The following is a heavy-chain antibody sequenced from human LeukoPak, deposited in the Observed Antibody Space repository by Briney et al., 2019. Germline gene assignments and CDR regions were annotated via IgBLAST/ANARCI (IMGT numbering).Heavy chain of an antibody. CDR2: ISSSGSTI. V-gene: IGHV3-48*03. CDR1: GFTFSSYE. CDR3: ARALARYIWNSPFDY. Sequence: PGGSLRLSCAASGFTFSSYEMNWVRQAPGKGLEWVSYISSSGSTIYYADSVKGRFTISRDNAKNSLYLQMNSLRAEDTAVYYCARALARYIWNSPFDYWGQGTLVTVSS. J-gene: IGHJ4*02. D-gene: IGHD1-7*01.